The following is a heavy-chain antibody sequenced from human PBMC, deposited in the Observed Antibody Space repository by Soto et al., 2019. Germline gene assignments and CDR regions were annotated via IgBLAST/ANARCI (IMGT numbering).Heavy chain of an antibody. D-gene: IGHD2-2*01. CDR3: AREGLGYCSSTSCYQVDY. J-gene: IGHJ4*02. CDR2: INPSGGST. Sequence: QVQLVQSGAEVKKPGASVKVSCKASGYTFTSYYMHWVRQAPGQGLEWMGIINPSGGSTSYAQKFQGRVTMTRDTSTSTVYMELSSLRSEDTAVYYCAREGLGYCSSTSCYQVDYWGQGTLVTVSS. CDR1: GYTFTSYY. V-gene: IGHV1-46*01.